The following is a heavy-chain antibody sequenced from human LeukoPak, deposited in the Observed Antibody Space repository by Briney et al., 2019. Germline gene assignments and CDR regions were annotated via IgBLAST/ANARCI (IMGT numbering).Heavy chain of an antibody. V-gene: IGHV4-39*01. D-gene: IGHD6-19*01. J-gene: IGHJ6*03. CDR3: ARQQGGGSGGTSPYYYYYYYMDV. Sequence: PSETLSLTCTVSGGSISSTSYYWGWIRQPPGKRLEWIGSIYYSGSTYYNPSLKSRVTISVDTSKNQFSLNLTSVTAADTAVYFCARQQGGGSGGTSPYYYYYYYMDVWGKGTSVTVSS. CDR1: GGSISSTSYY. CDR2: IYYSGST.